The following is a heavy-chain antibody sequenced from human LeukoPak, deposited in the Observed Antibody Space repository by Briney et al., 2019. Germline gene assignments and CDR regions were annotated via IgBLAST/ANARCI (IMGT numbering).Heavy chain of an antibody. J-gene: IGHJ4*02. V-gene: IGHV1-18*01. Sequence: ASVKVSCKASGYTFTNYGISWVRQAPGQGLEWMGWISAYNGNTNYAQKLQGRVTMATDTSTSTAYMELRSLRSDDTAVYYCARSERSYYDSLKTDYWGQGTLVTVSS. CDR3: ARSERSYYDSLKTDY. D-gene: IGHD3-22*01. CDR2: ISAYNGNT. CDR1: GYTFTNYG.